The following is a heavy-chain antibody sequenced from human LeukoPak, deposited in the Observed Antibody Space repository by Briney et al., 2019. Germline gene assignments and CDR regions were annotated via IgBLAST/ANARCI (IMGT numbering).Heavy chain of an antibody. Sequence: ASVKVSCKASGYTFSGSGWYLYWLRQAPGQGLECLGWIYPNNGATSYAQKFQGRVAMTRDTSVSTAYMELSRLRPDDTAVYFCARDGPAQMVEFDNWGRGTLVTVSS. D-gene: IGHD3-10*01. CDR2: IYPNNGAT. CDR3: ARDGPAQMVEFDN. J-gene: IGHJ4*02. CDR1: GYTFSGSGWY. V-gene: IGHV1-2*02.